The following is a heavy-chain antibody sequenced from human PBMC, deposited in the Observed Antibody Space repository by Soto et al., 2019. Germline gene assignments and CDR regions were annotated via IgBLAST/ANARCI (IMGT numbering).Heavy chain of an antibody. J-gene: IGHJ4*02. V-gene: IGHV3-23*01. CDR2: IIGSGGST. D-gene: IGHD3-16*02. CDR3: AKDRSFWHLWELSCDY. Sequence: EVQLLESGGGLVQPGGSLRLSCAASGFTFSSYAMSWVRQAPGKGLEWVSAIIGSGGSTYYADSVKGRFTISRDNSTNPLYLQMHSLRAEDTAVYYWAKDRSFWHLWELSCDYWGQGTLVTVSS. CDR1: GFTFSSYA.